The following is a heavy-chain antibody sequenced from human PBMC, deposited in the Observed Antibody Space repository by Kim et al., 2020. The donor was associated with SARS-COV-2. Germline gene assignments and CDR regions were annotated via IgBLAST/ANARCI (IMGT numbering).Heavy chain of an antibody. Sequence: GGSLRLSCAASGFTFSSYGMHWVRQAPGKGLEWVAVISYDGSNKYYADSVKGRFTISRDNSKNTLYLQMNSLRAEDTAVYYCVLQDTGDYYYYYGMDVWGQGTTVTVSS. CDR2: ISYDGSNK. V-gene: IGHV3-30*03. D-gene: IGHD7-27*01. J-gene: IGHJ6*02. CDR1: GFTFSSYG. CDR3: VLQDTGDYYYYYGMDV.